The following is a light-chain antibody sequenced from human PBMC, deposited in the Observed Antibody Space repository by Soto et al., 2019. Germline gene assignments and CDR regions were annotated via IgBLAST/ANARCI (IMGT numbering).Light chain of an antibody. J-gene: IGKJ4*01. CDR2: GAS. CDR1: QSVSSNY. Sequence: EIGLTQSPGTLSLTPGERATLSCRASQSVSSNYLAWYQQKPGQAPRLLIYGASSRATGIPDRFSGSESGTDFTLIISRLEPEDFAVYYCQQYGSSPHTFGGGNKVEIK. V-gene: IGKV3-20*01. CDR3: QQYGSSPHT.